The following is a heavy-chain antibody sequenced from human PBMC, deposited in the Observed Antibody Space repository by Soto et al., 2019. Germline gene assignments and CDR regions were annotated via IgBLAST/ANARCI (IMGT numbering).Heavy chain of an antibody. V-gene: IGHV1-58*01. J-gene: IGHJ6*02. CDR2: IVVGSGNT. CDR1: GFTFTSSA. Sequence: SVKVSCKASGFTFTSSAVQWVRQARGQRLEWIGWIVVGSGNTNYAQKFQERVTITRDMSTSTAYMELSSLRSEDTAVYYCAEDNMGLRYYYYGMDVWGQGTTVTVSS. D-gene: IGHD3-10*01. CDR3: AEDNMGLRYYYYGMDV.